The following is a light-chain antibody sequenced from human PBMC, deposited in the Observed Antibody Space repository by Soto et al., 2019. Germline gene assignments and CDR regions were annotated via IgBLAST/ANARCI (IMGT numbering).Light chain of an antibody. V-gene: IGKV3-20*01. Sequence: EIVLTQSPGILSLSPGERATLSCRASQSVSNDFLAWYQQKPGQAPRLLIYGASTRATDVPDRFSGSGSGADFTLTISSLQPEDVATYYCQKYDSAPTFGQGTKVEI. J-gene: IGKJ1*01. CDR2: GAS. CDR1: QSVSNDF. CDR3: QKYDSAPT.